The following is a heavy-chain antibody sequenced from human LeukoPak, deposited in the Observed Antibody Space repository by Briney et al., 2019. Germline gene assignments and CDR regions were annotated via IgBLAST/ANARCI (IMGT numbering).Heavy chain of an antibody. CDR2: IQYDGSNE. D-gene: IGHD2-8*01. J-gene: IGHJ6*03. V-gene: IGHV3-30*02. Sequence: GGSLRLSCAASGFTFSSYGMHWVRQAPGKGLEWVAYIQYDGSNEQYADSVKGRFSISRDSSKNILYLQMNSLRAEDTAMYYCAKDRCSNGIGCYYYYMDVWGKGTTVTISS. CDR3: AKDRCSNGIGCYYYYMDV. CDR1: GFTFSSYG.